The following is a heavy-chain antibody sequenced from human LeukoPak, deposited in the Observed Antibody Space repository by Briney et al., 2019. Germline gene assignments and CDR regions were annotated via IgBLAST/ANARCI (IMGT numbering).Heavy chain of an antibody. CDR3: TRGRSQFGPNDA. J-gene: IGHJ5*02. CDR2: ISYIGTT. V-gene: IGHV4-59*01. Sequence: PSETLSLTCSVSGGSISRYYWNWIRQSPGKGLEWIGYISYIGTTNYNPSLKSRVTISLDTSKSQFSLNLTSVTAGDTAVYYCTRGRSQFGPNDAWGQGALVTVSS. D-gene: IGHD3/OR15-3a*01. CDR1: GGSISRYY.